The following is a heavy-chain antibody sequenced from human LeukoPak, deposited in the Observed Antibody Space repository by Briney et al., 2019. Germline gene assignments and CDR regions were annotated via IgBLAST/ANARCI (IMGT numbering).Heavy chain of an antibody. J-gene: IGHJ3*02. D-gene: IGHD3-10*01. Sequence: GGSLRLSCAASGFTFSSYSMKWVRQAPGKGLEWVSYISSSSSTIYYADSVKGRFTISRDNSKNTLYLQMNSLRAEDTAVYYCARVLLWFGSSAFDIWGQGTMVTVSS. CDR3: ARVLLWFGSSAFDI. CDR2: ISSSSSTI. CDR1: GFTFSSYS. V-gene: IGHV3-48*01.